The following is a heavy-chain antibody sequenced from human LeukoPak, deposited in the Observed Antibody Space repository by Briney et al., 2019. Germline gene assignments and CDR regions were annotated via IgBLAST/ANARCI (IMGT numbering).Heavy chain of an antibody. Sequence: GASVIVSCKASGYTFTRHGFSWVRQAPGQGLEWMGWISGYNGDTIYAQKFQGRVTMTKDTATSTGYMELRSLRSDDTAVYYCARDPSNSSGRYWYIDVWGRGTLVTVSS. J-gene: IGHJ2*01. CDR2: ISGYNGDT. CDR3: ARDPSNSSGRYWYIDV. CDR1: GYTFTRHG. D-gene: IGHD6-19*01. V-gene: IGHV1-18*01.